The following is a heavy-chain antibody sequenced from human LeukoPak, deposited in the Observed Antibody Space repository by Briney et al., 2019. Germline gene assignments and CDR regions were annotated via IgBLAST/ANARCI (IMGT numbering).Heavy chain of an antibody. V-gene: IGHV4-59*12. CDR3: ARKTDCSGGSCYYGAFDI. J-gene: IGHJ3*02. D-gene: IGHD2-15*01. CDR2: IYYSGST. Sequence: SETLSLTCTVSGGSISSYYWSWIRQPPGKGLEWIGYIYYSGSTNYNPSLKSRVTMSVDTSKNQFSLNLSSVTAADTAVYYCARKTDCSGGSCYYGAFDIWGQGTMVTVSS. CDR1: GGSISSYY.